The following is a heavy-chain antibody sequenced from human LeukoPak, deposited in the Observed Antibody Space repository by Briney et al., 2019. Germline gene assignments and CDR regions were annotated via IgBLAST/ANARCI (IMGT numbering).Heavy chain of an antibody. V-gene: IGHV3-30-3*01. CDR2: ISYDGSNK. CDR3: ARHGSYHDILTDYGPPVRMWWFDP. D-gene: IGHD3-9*01. Sequence: GGSLRLSCAASGFTFSSYAMHWVRRAPGKGLEWVAVISYDGSNKYYADSVKGRFTISRDNSKNTLYLQMNSLRAEDTAVFYCARHGSYHDILTDYGPPVRMWWFDPWGQGTLVTVSS. J-gene: IGHJ5*02. CDR1: GFTFSSYA.